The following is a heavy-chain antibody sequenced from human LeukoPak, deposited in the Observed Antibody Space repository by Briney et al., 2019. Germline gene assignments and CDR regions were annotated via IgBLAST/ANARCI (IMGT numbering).Heavy chain of an antibody. D-gene: IGHD5-24*01. Sequence: PGGSLRLSCAASGFTFSSYSMNWVRQAPGKGLEWVSYISSSSSTIYYADSVKGRFTISRDNAKNSLYLQMNSLRAEDTAVYYCATEMATISEWSGGMDVWGQGTTVTVSS. CDR3: ATEMATISEWSGGMDV. CDR1: GFTFSSYS. V-gene: IGHV3-48*04. J-gene: IGHJ6*02. CDR2: ISSSSSTI.